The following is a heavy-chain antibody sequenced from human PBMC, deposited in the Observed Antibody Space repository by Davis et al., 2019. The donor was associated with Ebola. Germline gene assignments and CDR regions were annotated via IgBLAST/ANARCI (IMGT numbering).Heavy chain of an antibody. V-gene: IGHV3-7*03. CDR1: GFTFSNYW. CDR3: ARGGTTVTTHYYYYGMDV. J-gene: IGHJ6*02. D-gene: IGHD4-17*01. Sequence: GESLKISCSASGFTFSNYWMSWVRQAPGKGLEWVANIKQDGSEKYYVDSVKGRFIISRDNAKNSLYLQMNSLRAEDTAVYYCARGGTTVTTHYYYYGMDVWGQGTTVTVFS. CDR2: IKQDGSEK.